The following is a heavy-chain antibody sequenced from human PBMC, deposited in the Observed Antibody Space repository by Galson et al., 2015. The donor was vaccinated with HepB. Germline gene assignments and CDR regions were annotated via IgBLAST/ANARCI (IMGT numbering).Heavy chain of an antibody. Sequence: SLRLSCAASGFTFSKYGMHWLRQAPGKGLEWVAFIQRDGNPTDYVDSVKGRFTISRDNSKDTMYLQMNSLRVEDTAIYYCAKEYEHTGPSGDFWGQGTLVTVSS. D-gene: IGHD2-8*02. CDR3: AKEYEHTGPSGDF. V-gene: IGHV3-30*02. J-gene: IGHJ4*02. CDR2: IQRDGNPT. CDR1: GFTFSKYG.